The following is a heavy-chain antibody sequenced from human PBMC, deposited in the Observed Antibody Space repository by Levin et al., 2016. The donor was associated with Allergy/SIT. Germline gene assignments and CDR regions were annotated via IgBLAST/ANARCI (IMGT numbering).Heavy chain of an antibody. J-gene: IGHJ6*02. CDR2: IYSGGGT. V-gene: IGHV4-4*07. D-gene: IGHD4-17*01. Sequence: SETLSLTCTVSGDSISSHHWSWIRQPAGKGLDWIGRIYSGGGTDYNPSLKSRVTMSVDTSKNQFSLRLTSVTAADTAVYYCARVCPLGCRSGDYSTTTPGMDVWGQGTTVTVSS. CDR3: ARVCPLGCRSGDYSTTTPGMDV. CDR1: GDSISSHH.